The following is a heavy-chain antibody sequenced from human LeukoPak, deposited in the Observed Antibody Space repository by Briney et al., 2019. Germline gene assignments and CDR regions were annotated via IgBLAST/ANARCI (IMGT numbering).Heavy chain of an antibody. D-gene: IGHD3-10*01. Sequence: GASVKVSCKASGGTFSSYAISWVRQAPGQGLEWMGGIIPIFGTANYAQKFQGRVTITADESTSTAYMELSGLRSEDTAVYYCARTMVRGVIITWLFDYWGQGTLVTVSS. CDR1: GGTFSSYA. CDR2: IIPIFGTA. V-gene: IGHV1-69*13. J-gene: IGHJ4*02. CDR3: ARTMVRGVIITWLFDY.